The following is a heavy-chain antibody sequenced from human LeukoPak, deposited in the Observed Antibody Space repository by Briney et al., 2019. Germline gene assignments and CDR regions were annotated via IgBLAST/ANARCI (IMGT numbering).Heavy chain of an antibody. CDR1: GGPLSSYY. J-gene: IGHJ4*02. V-gene: IGHV3-23*01. CDR2: ISGSGGNK. D-gene: IGHD2-15*01. CDR3: AKVGVVVVVAAQFDY. Sequence: LSLPCTLSGGPLSSYYWSWVREAPGKGLEWVSAISGSGGNKYYADSVKGRFTISRDNSKNTLYLQMNSLRAEDTAVYYCAKVGVVVVVAAQFDYWGQGTLVTVSS.